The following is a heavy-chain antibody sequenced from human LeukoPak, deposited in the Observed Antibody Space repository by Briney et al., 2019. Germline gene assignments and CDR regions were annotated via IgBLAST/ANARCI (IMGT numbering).Heavy chain of an antibody. CDR3: ASCSRSAYYDILTAYYDY. D-gene: IGHD3-9*01. CDR2: ISYDGGKE. J-gene: IGHJ4*02. V-gene: IGHV3-30-3*01. CDR1: GFSFNNFA. Sequence: GGSLRPSCVASGFSFNNFAMHWVRQAPGRGLEWVAVISYDGGKEHYAESMKGRFTISRDNSNNTLYLEINSPTPEDTAIYYCASCSRSAYYDILTAYYDYWGQGTQVTVSS.